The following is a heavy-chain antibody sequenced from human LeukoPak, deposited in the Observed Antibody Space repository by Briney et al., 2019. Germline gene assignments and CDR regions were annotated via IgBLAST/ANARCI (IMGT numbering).Heavy chain of an antibody. CDR3: VRSAFHAGSGNYYDY. V-gene: IGHV3-7*01. CDR1: GFTFSTSW. J-gene: IGHJ4*02. Sequence: GGSLRLSCAASGFTFSTSWMSWVRQVPGKGLEWVANIKKDGSETYYVDSVKGRFTISRDNAENTLYLQMNSLRVEDTAVYYCVRSAFHAGSGNYYDYWGQGTLVTVSS. D-gene: IGHD3-22*01. CDR2: IKKDGSET.